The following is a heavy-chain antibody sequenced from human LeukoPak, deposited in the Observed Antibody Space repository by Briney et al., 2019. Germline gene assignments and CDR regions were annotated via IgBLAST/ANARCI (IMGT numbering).Heavy chain of an antibody. J-gene: IGHJ5*02. CDR2: IYYSGST. CDR3: ARDREKGWCTSTSCYIVGPFDP. Sequence: KPSETLSLTCTVSGGSISSSSYYWSWIRQPPGKGLEWIGSIYYSGSTHYNPSLKSRVLISVDTSKNQFSLILTSVNAADTAVYYCARDREKGWCTSTSCYIVGPFDPWGQGTLVTVSS. D-gene: IGHD2-2*02. CDR1: GGSISSSSYY. V-gene: IGHV4-39*07.